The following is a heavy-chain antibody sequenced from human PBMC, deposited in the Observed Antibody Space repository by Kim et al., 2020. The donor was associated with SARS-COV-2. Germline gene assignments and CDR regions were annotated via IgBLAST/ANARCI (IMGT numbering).Heavy chain of an antibody. V-gene: IGHV4-39*07. CDR2: IYYCGST. Sequence: SETLSLTCTVSGGSISSSSYYWGWIRQPPGKGLEWIGSIYYCGSTYYNPSLKSRVTISVDTSKNQFSLKLSSVTAADTAVYYCARVGYCSGGSCYKRYY. CDR3: ARVGYCSGGSCYKRYY. CDR1: GGSISSSSYY. J-gene: IGHJ6*01. D-gene: IGHD2-15*01.